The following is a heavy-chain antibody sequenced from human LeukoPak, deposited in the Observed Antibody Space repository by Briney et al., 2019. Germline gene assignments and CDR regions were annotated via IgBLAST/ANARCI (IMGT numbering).Heavy chain of an antibody. CDR3: ARRSLLWFGVYGMDV. Sequence: PSETLSLTCTVSGGSISSYYWSWIRQPPGKGLEWIGYIYYSGSTNYNPSLKSRVTISVDTSKNQFSLKLSSVTAADTAVYYCARRSLLWFGVYGMDVWGQGTTVTVSS. J-gene: IGHJ6*02. CDR1: GGSISSYY. CDR2: IYYSGST. V-gene: IGHV4-59*08. D-gene: IGHD3-10*01.